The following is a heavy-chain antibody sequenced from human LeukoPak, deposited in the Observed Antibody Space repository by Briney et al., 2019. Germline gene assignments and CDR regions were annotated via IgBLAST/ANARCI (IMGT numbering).Heavy chain of an antibody. J-gene: IGHJ4*02. V-gene: IGHV3-48*03. CDR2: ITISGSTI. D-gene: IGHD1-1*01. Sequence: GGSLRLSCAVSGFTFTSYEMSWVRQAPGKGLEWVSYITISGSTIYYADSVKGRFTISRDNAKNSLYLQMNSLRAEDTAVYYCARTTSFDYWGQGTLVTVSS. CDR1: GFTFTSYE. CDR3: ARTTSFDY.